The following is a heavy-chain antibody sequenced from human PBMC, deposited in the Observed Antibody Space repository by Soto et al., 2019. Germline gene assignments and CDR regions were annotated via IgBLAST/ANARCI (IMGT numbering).Heavy chain of an antibody. Sequence: GSLRLSCAASGFTVSSNYMSWVRQAPGKGLEWVSVIYSGGSTYYADSVKGRFTISRGNSKNTLSLQMNSLRAEDTAVYYCARDRVLDDYGDYPTWPAQYYYYGMDVWGQGTTVTVSS. CDR2: IYSGGST. V-gene: IGHV3-53*01. D-gene: IGHD4-17*01. CDR3: ARDRVLDDYGDYPTWPAQYYYYGMDV. CDR1: GFTVSSNY. J-gene: IGHJ6*02.